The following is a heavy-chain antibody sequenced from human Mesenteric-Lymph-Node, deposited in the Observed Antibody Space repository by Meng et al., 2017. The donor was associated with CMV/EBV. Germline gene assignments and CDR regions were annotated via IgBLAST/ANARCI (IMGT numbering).Heavy chain of an antibody. CDR3: ARLGSDFWSGYYIYYFDY. CDR2: ISYAGINK. J-gene: IGHJ4*02. CDR1: TFIFSDYA. D-gene: IGHD3-3*01. Sequence: GESLKISCAASTFIFSDYAMHWVRQAPGKGLEWVAVISYAGINKNYEDSVKGRFTISRDNAKNSLWLQMDSLRAEDTAVYYCARLGSDFWSGYYIYYFDYWGQGTLVTVSS. V-gene: IGHV3-30-3*01.